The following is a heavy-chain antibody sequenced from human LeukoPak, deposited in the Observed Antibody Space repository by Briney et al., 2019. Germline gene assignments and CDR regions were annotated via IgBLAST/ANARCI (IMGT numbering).Heavy chain of an antibody. Sequence: GSLRLSCAGSGFTFRRFAMSWVRQAPGEGLEWVSAFSGSGGSTYYADSVKGRFTISRDNSKNTLYLQMNSLRAEDTAVYYCAKVGISSGWYRSPVDYWGQGTLVTVSS. CDR1: GFTFRRFA. D-gene: IGHD6-19*01. V-gene: IGHV3-23*01. J-gene: IGHJ4*02. CDR3: AKVGISSGWYRSPVDY. CDR2: FSGSGGST.